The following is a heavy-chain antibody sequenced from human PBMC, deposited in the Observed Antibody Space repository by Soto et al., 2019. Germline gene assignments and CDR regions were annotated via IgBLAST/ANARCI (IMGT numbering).Heavy chain of an antibody. CDR3: ARRPPEGGTMDV. Sequence: GESLKISCKGSGYSFSTYWIAWVRQMPGKGLEWMGIIYPGDSDTRYSLSLQGQVTISADKSISTAYLQWSSLKASDTAIYYCARRPPEGGTMDVWGQGTTVTVSS. J-gene: IGHJ6*02. V-gene: IGHV5-51*01. CDR2: IYPGDSDT. D-gene: IGHD3-16*01. CDR1: GYSFSTYW.